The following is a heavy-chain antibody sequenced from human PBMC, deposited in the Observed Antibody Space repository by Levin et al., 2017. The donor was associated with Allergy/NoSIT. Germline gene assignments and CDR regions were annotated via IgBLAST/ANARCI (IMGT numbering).Heavy chain of an antibody. D-gene: IGHD6-19*01. CDR2: IYYSGST. V-gene: IGHV4-39*01. Sequence: SSETLSLTCTVSGGSINFSSFYWGWIRQPPGKGLEWIGNIYYSGSTDYNPSLKSRVTMSVDTSKNQFSLKLSSVTATDTAVYYCARKTSTSGWYSRWGQGTLVTVSS. J-gene: IGHJ4*02. CDR3: ARKTSTSGWYSR. CDR1: GGSINFSSFY.